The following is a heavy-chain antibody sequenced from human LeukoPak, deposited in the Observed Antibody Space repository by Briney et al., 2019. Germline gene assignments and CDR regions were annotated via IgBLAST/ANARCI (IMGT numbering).Heavy chain of an antibody. V-gene: IGHV3-15*01. J-gene: IGHJ5*02. D-gene: IGHD6-25*01. Sequence: GGSLRLSCAASGFTFSYAWMSWVRLAPGKGLEWVGRIRSKTNGGTTDYAAPVKGRFTISRDDSKNTLYLQMNSLKSEDTAVYYCTTGAAGTWGQGTLVTVSS. CDR2: IRSKTNGGTT. CDR3: TTGAAGT. CDR1: GFTFSYAW.